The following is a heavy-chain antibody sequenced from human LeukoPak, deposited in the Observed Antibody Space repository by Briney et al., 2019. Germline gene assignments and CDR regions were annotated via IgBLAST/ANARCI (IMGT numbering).Heavy chain of an antibody. CDR2: ISTSSSII. D-gene: IGHD2-15*01. Sequence: PGGSLRLSCAASGFTFSSYSMSWVRQAPGKGLEWVSYISTSSSIIYYADSVKGRFTISRDDAKNSVSLQMNSLRAEDTAVYYCIKDMGYCSGGSCYRWFDPWGQGTLVTVSS. V-gene: IGHV3-48*01. J-gene: IGHJ5*02. CDR3: IKDMGYCSGGSCYRWFDP. CDR1: GFTFSSYS.